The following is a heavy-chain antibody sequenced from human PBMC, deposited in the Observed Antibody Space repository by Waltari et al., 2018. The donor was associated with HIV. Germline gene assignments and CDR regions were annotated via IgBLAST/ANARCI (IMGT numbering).Heavy chain of an antibody. CDR2: NKPSDNTT. CDR1: GYTFTRYY. Sequence: QVQVVQSGAEVKKPGASVKISCKASGYTFTRYYMNWVRQAPGQDLEWMGKNKPSDNTTNDAQKFQGRVTMNRETSTNTIVMELSSLRSEDTAMYYCARGGLRFLEHTSHYFDALDVWGQGTTVTVSS. D-gene: IGHD3-3*01. CDR3: ARGGLRFLEHTSHYFDALDV. V-gene: IGHV1-46*01. J-gene: IGHJ6*02.